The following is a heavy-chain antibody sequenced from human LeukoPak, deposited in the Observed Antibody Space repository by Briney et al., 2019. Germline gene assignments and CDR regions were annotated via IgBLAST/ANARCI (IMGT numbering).Heavy chain of an antibody. CDR1: GFTFSSYS. J-gene: IGHJ4*02. Sequence: GGSLRLSCAASGFTFSSYSMNWVSQAQGKGMKWVSAIIGSGLRTYYADSVKGRFTISRDNSKNTLYLQMNSLRAEDTAVYYCAKDLSPGPDWGQGTLVTVSS. V-gene: IGHV3-23*01. CDR3: AKDLSPGPD. CDR2: IIGSGLRT.